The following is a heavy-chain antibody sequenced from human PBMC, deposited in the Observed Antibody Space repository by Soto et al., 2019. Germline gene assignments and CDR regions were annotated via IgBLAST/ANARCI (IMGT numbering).Heavy chain of an antibody. J-gene: IGHJ3*02. V-gene: IGHV3-7*03. CDR1: GFTFSSYW. CDR3: ARGLIYSSGWYREHDAFDI. D-gene: IGHD6-19*01. CDR2: IKQDGSEK. Sequence: WFLRLSCAASGFTFSSYWMSWVRQAPGKGLEWVANIKQDGSEKYYVDSVKGRFTISRDNAKNSLYLQMNSLRAEDTAVYYCARGLIYSSGWYREHDAFDIWGQGTMVTVSS.